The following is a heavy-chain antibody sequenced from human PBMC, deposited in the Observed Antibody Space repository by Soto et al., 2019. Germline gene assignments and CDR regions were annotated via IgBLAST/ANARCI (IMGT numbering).Heavy chain of an antibody. Sequence: QVQLQESGPGLVKPSETLSLTCTVSGGSISSYYLSWIRQPPGKGLEWIGYIYYSGSTNYNPTLKSRVTISVDTSKNQFSLKVSSVNAADTAVYYCARGRGEGWGQGTLVTVSS. CDR3: ARGRGEG. CDR1: GGSISSYY. CDR2: IYYSGST. V-gene: IGHV4-59*01. J-gene: IGHJ4*02. D-gene: IGHD2-21*01.